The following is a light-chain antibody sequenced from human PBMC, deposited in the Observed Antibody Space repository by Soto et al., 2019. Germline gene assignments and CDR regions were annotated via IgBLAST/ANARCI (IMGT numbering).Light chain of an antibody. V-gene: IGKV3-11*01. CDR1: PSVPRF. J-gene: IGKJ5*01. CDR2: DAY. CDR3: QQRSNWIT. Sequence: EPVLTQSPATVSLSPGERATLSGRARPSVPRFLAWYQQKTGQAPRLLIYDAYNRATGIPARFSSSGAGTDFTLTISSLEPEDVAVYYRQQRSNWITVGQGKRLEIK.